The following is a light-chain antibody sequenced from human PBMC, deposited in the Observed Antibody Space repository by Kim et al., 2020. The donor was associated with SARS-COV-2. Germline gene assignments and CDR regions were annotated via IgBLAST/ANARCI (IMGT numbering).Light chain of an antibody. Sequence: VTISGTRSSGSITSNNVQWYQQRPGSAPTTVIYEDNQRPSGVPDRFSGSIDSSSNSASLTSSGLKTEDEADYYCQSYDSSNRWVFGGGTQLTVL. J-gene: IGLJ3*02. CDR2: EDN. CDR1: SGSITSNN. V-gene: IGLV6-57*03. CDR3: QSYDSSNRWV.